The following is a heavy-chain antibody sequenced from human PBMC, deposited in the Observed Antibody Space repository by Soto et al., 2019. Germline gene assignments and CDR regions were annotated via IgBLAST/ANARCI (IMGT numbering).Heavy chain of an antibody. V-gene: IGHV4-30-2*01. CDR2: IYHSGST. J-gene: IGHJ4*02. D-gene: IGHD3-16*01. Sequence: PSETLSLTCAVSGGSISSGGYSWSWIRQPPGKGLEWIGYIYHSGSTYYNPSLKSRVTISADKSISTAYLQWSSLKASDTAMYYCARLYTFGSLDFDFWGQGTLVTVSS. CDR1: GGSISSGGYS. CDR3: ARLYTFGSLDFDF.